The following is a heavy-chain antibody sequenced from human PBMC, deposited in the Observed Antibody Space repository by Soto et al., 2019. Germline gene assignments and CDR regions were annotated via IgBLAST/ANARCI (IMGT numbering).Heavy chain of an antibody. Sequence: GASVKVSCKASGYTFTGYYMHWVRQAPGQGLEWMGWINPKSGGTNYAQKFQGRVTMTRDTSISTAYMELSRLRSDDTAVYYCARDLDSSGLYYYYGMDVWGQGTTVTVSS. D-gene: IGHD3-22*01. V-gene: IGHV1-2*02. CDR1: GYTFTGYY. J-gene: IGHJ6*02. CDR2: INPKSGGT. CDR3: ARDLDSSGLYYYYGMDV.